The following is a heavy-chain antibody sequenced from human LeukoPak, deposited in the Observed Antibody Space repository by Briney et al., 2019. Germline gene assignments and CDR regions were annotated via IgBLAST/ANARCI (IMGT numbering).Heavy chain of an antibody. J-gene: IGHJ4*02. Sequence: PSETLSLTCTVSGGSISSYYWSWIRQPPGKGLEWIGYIYYSGSTNYNPSLKSRVTISVDTSKNQFSLKLSSVTAADTAVYYCARSHFCYDSSGYSDYWGQGTLVTVSS. CDR2: IYYSGST. V-gene: IGHV4-59*01. D-gene: IGHD3-22*01. CDR1: GGSISSYY. CDR3: ARSHFCYDSSGYSDY.